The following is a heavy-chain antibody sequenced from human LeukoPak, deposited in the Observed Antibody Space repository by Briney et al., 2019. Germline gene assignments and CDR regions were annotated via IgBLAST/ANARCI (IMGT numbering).Heavy chain of an antibody. J-gene: IGHJ4*02. Sequence: SETLSLTCAVSGGSFSGYYWTWIRQPPGKGLEWIGEINHSGSANYNPSLMSRVTISLDTSKNHFSLNLSSVTAADTAVYYCARGQGTVTTHWGQGTLVTVSS. D-gene: IGHD4-11*01. CDR1: GGSFSGYY. CDR3: ARGQGTVTTH. CDR2: INHSGSA. V-gene: IGHV4-34*01.